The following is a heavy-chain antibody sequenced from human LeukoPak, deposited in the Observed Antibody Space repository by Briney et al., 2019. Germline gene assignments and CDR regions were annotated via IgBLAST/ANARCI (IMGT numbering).Heavy chain of an antibody. CDR1: GGTFSSYA. J-gene: IGHJ4*02. CDR2: IIPIFGTA. Sequence: SVKVSCKASGGTFSSYAISWVRQAPGQGLEWMGGIIPIFGTANYAQKFQGRVTITRDTSASTAYMELSSLRPEDMAVYYCARGGRWELPDYWGQGTLVTVSS. D-gene: IGHD1-26*01. CDR3: ARGGRWELPDY. V-gene: IGHV1-69*05.